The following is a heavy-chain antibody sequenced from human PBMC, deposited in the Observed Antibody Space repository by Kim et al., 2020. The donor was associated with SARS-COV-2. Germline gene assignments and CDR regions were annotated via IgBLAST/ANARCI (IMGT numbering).Heavy chain of an antibody. CDR3: ARETVDTALFDY. CDR2: IIPIFGTA. V-gene: IGHV1-69*13. CDR1: GGTFSSYA. D-gene: IGHD5-18*01. Sequence: SVKVSCKASGGTFSSYAISWVRQAPGQGLEWMGGIIPIFGTANYAQKFQGRVTITADESTSTAYMELSSLRSEDTAVYYCARETVDTALFDYWGQGTLVTVSS. J-gene: IGHJ4*02.